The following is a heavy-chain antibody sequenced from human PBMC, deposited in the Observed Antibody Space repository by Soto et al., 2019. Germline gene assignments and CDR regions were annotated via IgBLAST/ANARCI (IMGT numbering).Heavy chain of an antibody. V-gene: IGHV5-10-1*01. D-gene: IGHD3-22*01. CDR1: GYSFTGYW. CDR2: IDPSDSYT. J-gene: IGHJ4*02. Sequence: GESLKISCKGSGYSFTGYWISWVRQMPGKGLEWMGRIDPSDSYTNYSPSFQGHVTISADKSISTAYLQWSSLKASDTAMYYCARHPYDSSGYYYDGDGYWGQGTLVTVSS. CDR3: ARHPYDSSGYYYDGDGY.